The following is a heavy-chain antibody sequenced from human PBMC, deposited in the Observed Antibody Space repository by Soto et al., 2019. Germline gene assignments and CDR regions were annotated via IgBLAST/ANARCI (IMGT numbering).Heavy chain of an antibody. CDR2: IFSNDKK. CDR1: GFSLTNPRMG. J-gene: IGHJ5*02. Sequence: QVTLKESGPVLVKPTETLTLTCAVSGFSLTNPRMGVTWIRQPPGKALEFLAHIFSNDKKSYSSSLKSRLTISKDTSKNQVVLTMTNLDPVDTATSYCVRFVVGATRWHDWFDPWGQGTLVTVSS. V-gene: IGHV2-26*01. D-gene: IGHD1-26*01. CDR3: VRFVVGATRWHDWFDP.